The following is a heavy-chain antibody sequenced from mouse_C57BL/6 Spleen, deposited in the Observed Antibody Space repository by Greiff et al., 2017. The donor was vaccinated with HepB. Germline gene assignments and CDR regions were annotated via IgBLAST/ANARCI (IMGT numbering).Heavy chain of an antibody. CDR1: GYTFTSYW. Sequence: VQLQQPGAELVRPGSSVKLSCKTSGYTFTSYWMHWVKQRPKQGLEWIGNIDPSDSETHYNQKFKDKATLTVDKSSSTAYMQLSSLTSEDSAVCYCGGDRDYAMHYWCQGTPATISS. V-gene: IGHV1-52*01. CDR3: GGDRDYAMHY. J-gene: IGHJ4*01. CDR2: IDPSDSET.